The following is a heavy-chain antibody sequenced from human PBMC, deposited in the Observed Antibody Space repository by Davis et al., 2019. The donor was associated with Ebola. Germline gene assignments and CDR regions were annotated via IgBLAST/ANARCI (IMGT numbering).Heavy chain of an antibody. V-gene: IGHV3-7*01. J-gene: IGHJ6*04. CDR1: GFTFSSYW. D-gene: IGHD4-17*01. CDR2: IKQDGSEK. Sequence: GGSLRLSCAASGFTFSSYWMSWVRQAPGKGLEWVANIKQDGSEKYYADSVKGRVTISRDKSKNTLYLQMNSLRAEDTAMYYCAKDAVTTYSGAYYYYYYGMDVWGKGTTVTVSS. CDR3: AKDAVTTYSGAYYYYYYGMDV.